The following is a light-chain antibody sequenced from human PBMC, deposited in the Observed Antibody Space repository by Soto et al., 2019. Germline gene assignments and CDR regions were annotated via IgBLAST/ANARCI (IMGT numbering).Light chain of an antibody. CDR3: QQRSNWPPIT. J-gene: IGKJ4*01. CDR1: QSVSSF. CDR2: DAS. Sequence: EIVLTQSPATLSLSPGERATLSCRASQSVSSFLAWYQQKPGQAPRLLIYDASNRATGIPARFSGSGSWTDFTLTISSLEPEDFAVYYCQQRSNWPPITFGGGTKVDIK. V-gene: IGKV3-11*01.